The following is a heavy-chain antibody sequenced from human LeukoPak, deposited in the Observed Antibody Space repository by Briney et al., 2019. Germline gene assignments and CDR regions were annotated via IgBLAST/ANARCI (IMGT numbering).Heavy chain of an antibody. V-gene: IGHV4-39*07. CDR2: IYYSGNT. CDR1: GGSISSSSYY. Sequence: PSETLSLTCTVSGGSISSSSYYWGWIRQPPGKGPEWIGSIYYSGNTYYNPSLKSRVTISVDTSENQFSLKLTSVTAADTAVYFCARETRAVADPRFDYWGQGTLVTVSS. J-gene: IGHJ4*02. D-gene: IGHD6-19*01. CDR3: ARETRAVADPRFDY.